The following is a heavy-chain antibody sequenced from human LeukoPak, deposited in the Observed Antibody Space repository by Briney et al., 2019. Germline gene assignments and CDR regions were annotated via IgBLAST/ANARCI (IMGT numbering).Heavy chain of an antibody. CDR2: FDPEDGET. V-gene: IGHV1-24*01. J-gene: IGHJ6*03. CDR1: GYTLTELS. D-gene: IGHD4-11*01. Sequence: ASVKVSCKVSGYTLTELSMHWVRQAPGKGLEWMGGFDPEDGETIYAQKFQGRVTMTEDTSTDTAYMELSSLRSEDTAVYYCARGQRGRGGMTSENYYYYYMDVWGKGTTVTVSS. CDR3: ARGQRGRGGMTSENYYYYYMDV.